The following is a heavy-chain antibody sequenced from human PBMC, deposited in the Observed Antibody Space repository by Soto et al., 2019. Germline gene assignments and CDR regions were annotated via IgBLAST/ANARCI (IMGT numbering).Heavy chain of an antibody. V-gene: IGHV3-23*01. CDR3: AAPRDEYGSGVSWFTYGMDI. CDR2: LDGAGGST. J-gene: IGHJ6*02. D-gene: IGHD3-10*01. Sequence: GGSLRLSCLASGFTFSDFAMTWVRHVPGRGLEWVASLDGAGGSTYYAESVRGRFSISRDNSQNTLFLQMKRLTVDDTAIYYCAAPRDEYGSGVSWFTYGMDIWGQGSTVTVSS. CDR1: GFTFSDFA.